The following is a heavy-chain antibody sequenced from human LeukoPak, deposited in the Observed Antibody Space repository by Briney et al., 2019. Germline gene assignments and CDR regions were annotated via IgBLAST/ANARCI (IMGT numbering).Heavy chain of an antibody. CDR3: ASPGDNYAILGLDY. CDR2: ISSDGTTT. D-gene: IGHD3-9*01. Sequence: GGSLRLSCAASGFTLSKYWMHWVRQAPGKGLAWVSRISSDGTTTAYADSVKGRFTISRDSAKNVLYLQMNSLRVEDTAMYYCASPGDNYAILGLDYWGQGTLVTVSS. V-gene: IGHV3-74*01. J-gene: IGHJ4*02. CDR1: GFTLSKYW.